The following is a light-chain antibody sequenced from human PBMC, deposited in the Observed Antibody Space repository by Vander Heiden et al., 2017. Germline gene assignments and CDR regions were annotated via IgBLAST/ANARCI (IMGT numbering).Light chain of an antibody. J-gene: IGLJ3*02. V-gene: IGLV2-8*01. CDR2: EVN. CDR1: SSDMGAHNY. Sequence: QSALTQPPSASGSPGQSVTISCTGTSSDMGAHNYVSWYQQYAGKAHKLMIYEVNKRPSGVPDRFSGSKFGNTAYLTVSGLQAEDEADYYCSSFAGSRVFGGGTKLTVL. CDR3: SSFAGSRV.